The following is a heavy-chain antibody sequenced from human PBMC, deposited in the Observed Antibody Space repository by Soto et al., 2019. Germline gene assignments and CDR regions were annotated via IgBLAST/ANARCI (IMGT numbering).Heavy chain of an antibody. Sequence: QITLKESGPTLVKATQTLTLTCTFSGFSLSTSGVGVGWIRQPPGKALEWLALIYWDDAKRYSPSLKSRLTIPKDTSKNQVVLTMTNMDPVDTATYYCAHRRLRAEFDPWGQGTLVTVSS. CDR2: IYWDDAK. CDR3: AHRRLRAEFDP. V-gene: IGHV2-5*02. CDR1: GFSLSTSGVG. D-gene: IGHD3-10*01. J-gene: IGHJ5*02.